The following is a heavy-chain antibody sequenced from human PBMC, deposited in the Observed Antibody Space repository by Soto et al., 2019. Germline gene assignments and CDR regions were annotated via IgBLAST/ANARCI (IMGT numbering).Heavy chain of an antibody. CDR1: GHTFTGHH. V-gene: IGHV1-2*02. CDR2: IDLDIGDT. CDR3: ALEPTATAGFDY. Sequence: ASVKVSCKASGHTFTGHHMHWVRQAPGQGLEWMGLIDLDIGDTKYAQKFQGRVTSTSDTSITTAYMGLRGLRSDDTAVYYCALEPTATAGFDYWGQGTLVTVSS. D-gene: IGHD2-21*02. J-gene: IGHJ4*02.